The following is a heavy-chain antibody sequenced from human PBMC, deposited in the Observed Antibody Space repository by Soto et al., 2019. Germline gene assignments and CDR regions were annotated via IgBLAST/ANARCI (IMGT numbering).Heavy chain of an antibody. J-gene: IGHJ4*02. D-gene: IGHD4-17*01. CDR1: GGSLTSNSYY. CDR3: ARRSTVTYDY. Sequence: PSETLSLTCTVSGGSLTSNSYYWGWIRQPPGKGLEWIGSFYYSQSTYFNPSLKSRVTISVETSKNQYSLKLSAVTAADTAVYYCARRSTVTYDYWGQGILVTVPQ. V-gene: IGHV4-39*01. CDR2: FYYSQST.